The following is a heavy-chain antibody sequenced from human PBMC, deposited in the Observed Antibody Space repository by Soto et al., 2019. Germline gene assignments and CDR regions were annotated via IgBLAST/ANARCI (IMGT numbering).Heavy chain of an antibody. D-gene: IGHD3-3*01. J-gene: IGHJ4*02. CDR1: GFTFSNAW. CDR3: TTSIFGVGTGH. V-gene: IGHV3-15*07. Sequence: EVQLVESGGGLVKPGGSLRLSCAASGFTFSNAWMNWVRQAPGKGLEWVGRIRSNADGGTTDYAAPVKGRFTFSRDDSENTLFLQMNSLKTEDTAVYYCTTSIFGVGTGHWGQGTLVTVSS. CDR2: IRSNADGGTT.